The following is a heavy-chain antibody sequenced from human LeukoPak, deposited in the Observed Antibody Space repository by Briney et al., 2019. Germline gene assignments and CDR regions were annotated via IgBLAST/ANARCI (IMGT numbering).Heavy chain of an antibody. J-gene: IGHJ6*02. CDR3: AADVMATIESYYGMDV. V-gene: IGHV1-58*02. Sequence: SVKVSCKASGFTFTSSAMQWVRQARGQRLEWIGRIVVGSGNTNYAQKFQERVTITRDMSTSTAYMELSSLRSEDTAVYYCAADVMATIESYYGMDVWGQGTTVTVSS. CDR2: IVVGSGNT. CDR1: GFTFTSSA. D-gene: IGHD5-12*01.